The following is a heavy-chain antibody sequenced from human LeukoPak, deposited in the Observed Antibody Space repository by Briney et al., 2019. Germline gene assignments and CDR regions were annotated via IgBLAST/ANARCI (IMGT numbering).Heavy chain of an antibody. D-gene: IGHD2-2*01. J-gene: IGHJ1*01. V-gene: IGHV3-23*01. CDR2: ISGSGGST. Sequence: GGSLRLSCAASGFTFSSYAMSWVRQAPGKGLEWVSAISGSGGSTYYADSVKGRFTISRDNSKNTLYLQMNSLRAEDTAVYYCAKKSVVPAAIGLGYFQHWGQGTLVTVSS. CDR1: GFTFSSYA. CDR3: AKKSVVPAAIGLGYFQH.